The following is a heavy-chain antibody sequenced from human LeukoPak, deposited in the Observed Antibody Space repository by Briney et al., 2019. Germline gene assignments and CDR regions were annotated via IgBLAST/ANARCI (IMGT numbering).Heavy chain of an antibody. Sequence: GGSLRLSCVASGFTLSSYWMHWVRQAPGKGLVWVSRINSVGSSTSYADSVKRRFTISRDNAKNTLYLQMNSLRAEDTAVYYCARAPKLGYCSSTSCSNWFDPWGQGTLVTVSS. V-gene: IGHV3-74*01. CDR1: GFTLSSYW. CDR3: ARAPKLGYCSSTSCSNWFDP. D-gene: IGHD2-2*01. J-gene: IGHJ5*02. CDR2: INSVGSST.